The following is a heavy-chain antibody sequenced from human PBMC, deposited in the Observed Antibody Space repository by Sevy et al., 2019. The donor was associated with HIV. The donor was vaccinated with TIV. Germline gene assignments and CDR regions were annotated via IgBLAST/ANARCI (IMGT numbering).Heavy chain of an antibody. D-gene: IGHD2-15*01. CDR2: IKEDGNEK. CDR1: GFTFSSYW. Sequence: GGSLRLCCAASGFTFSSYWMTWVRQAPGKGLEWVANIKEDGNEKYYVDSVKGRFIISRDNAKNSMCLEMNSLRVEDTAVYYCARGPPRRWLFSGHRDNYYYYGVDVWGQGTTVTVSS. V-gene: IGHV3-7*01. CDR3: ARGPPRRWLFSGHRDNYYYYGVDV. J-gene: IGHJ6*02.